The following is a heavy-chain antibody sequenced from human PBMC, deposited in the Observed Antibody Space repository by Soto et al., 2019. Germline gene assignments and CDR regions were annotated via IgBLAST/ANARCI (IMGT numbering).Heavy chain of an antibody. V-gene: IGHV3-30*18. CDR1: GFTFSSYG. CDR2: ISYDGSNK. J-gene: IGHJ4*02. CDR3: AKGFRFLEWSNFDD. D-gene: IGHD3-3*01. Sequence: PGGSLRLSCAASGFTFSSYGMHWVRQAPGKGLEWVAVISYDGSNKYYADSVKGRFTISRDNSKNTLYLQMNSLRAEDTAVYYCAKGFRFLEWSNFDDWGQGTLVTVSS.